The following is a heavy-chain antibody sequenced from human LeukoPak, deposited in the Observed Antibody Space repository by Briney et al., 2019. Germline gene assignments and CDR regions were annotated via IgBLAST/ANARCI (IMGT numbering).Heavy chain of an antibody. D-gene: IGHD1-26*01. Sequence: GASVKVSCKASGYTFTSYDINWVRQATGQGLEWMGWMNPNSGNTGYAQKFQGRVTMTRNTSISTAYMELSSLRSEDTAVYYCARSGASSPGIDWFDPWGQGTLVTVSS. CDR1: GYTFTSYD. CDR2: MNPNSGNT. CDR3: ARSGASSPGIDWFDP. J-gene: IGHJ5*02. V-gene: IGHV1-8*01.